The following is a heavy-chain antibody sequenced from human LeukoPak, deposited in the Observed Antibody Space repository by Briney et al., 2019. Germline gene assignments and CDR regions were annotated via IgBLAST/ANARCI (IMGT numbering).Heavy chain of an antibody. D-gene: IGHD3-22*01. CDR3: ARDQAAWNYYDSSGYYPNWFDP. J-gene: IGHJ5*02. CDR2: ISAYNGNT. Sequence: GASVKVSCKASGYTFTSYGISWVRQAPGQGLEWMGWISAYNGNTNYAQKLQGRVTTTTDTSTSTAYMELRSLRSDDTAVYYCARDQAAWNYYDSSGYYPNWFDPWGQGTLVTVSS. V-gene: IGHV1-18*01. CDR1: GYTFTSYG.